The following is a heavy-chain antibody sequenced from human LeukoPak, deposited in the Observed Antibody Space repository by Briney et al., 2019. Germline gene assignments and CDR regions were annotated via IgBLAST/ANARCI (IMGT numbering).Heavy chain of an antibody. D-gene: IGHD2-15*01. CDR1: GYTFTGNY. CDR3: ARDRGSAWFDP. V-gene: IGHV1-2*02. Sequence: EASVKVSCKASGYTFTGNYMHWVRQAPGQALEWMGWINPNSGGTNYAQKFQGRVTMTRDTSISTAYMELSRLRSDDTAVDYCARDRGSAWFDPWGQGTLVTVSS. J-gene: IGHJ5*02. CDR2: INPNSGGT.